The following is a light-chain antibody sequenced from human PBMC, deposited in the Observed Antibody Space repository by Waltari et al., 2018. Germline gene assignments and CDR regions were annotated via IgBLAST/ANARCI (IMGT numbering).Light chain of an antibody. CDR1: ELENKY. V-gene: IGLV3-1*01. J-gene: IGLJ1*01. Sequence: SYDLTQSPSVSVSPGQTASITCSGNELENKYVCWYQQKPGQSPVLVIYQDVRRPSKTPERFSGSNAGNTATLTISGTQPMDEADYYCQAWDSGAAGVFGNGTKVTVL. CDR3: QAWDSGAAGV. CDR2: QDV.